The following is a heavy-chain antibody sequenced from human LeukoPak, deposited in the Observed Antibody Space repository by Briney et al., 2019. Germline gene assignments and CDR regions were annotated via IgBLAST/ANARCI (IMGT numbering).Heavy chain of an antibody. J-gene: IGHJ5*02. D-gene: IGHD1-26*01. CDR1: GYAFSNYG. CDR3: ASLGPSKSGSYLA. V-gene: IGHV1-69*05. Sequence: ASVKVSCKSSGYAFSNYGITWVRQAPGQGLEWMGRIIPIFGTANYAQKFQGRVTITTDESTSTAYMELSSLRSEDTAVYYCASLGPSKSGSYLAWGQGTLDTVSS. CDR2: IIPIFGTA.